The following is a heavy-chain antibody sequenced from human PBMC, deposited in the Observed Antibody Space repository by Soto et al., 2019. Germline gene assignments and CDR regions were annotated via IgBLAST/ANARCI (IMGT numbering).Heavy chain of an antibody. Sequence: GGSVRLSCAASGFTFSSYAMSWVRQAPGKGLEWVSAISGSGGSTYYADSVKGRFTISRDNSKNTLYLQMNSLRAEDTAVYYCAKARERDSSSWSYYYYYGMDVWGQGTTVTVSS. CDR2: ISGSGGST. CDR1: GFTFSSYA. J-gene: IGHJ6*02. V-gene: IGHV3-23*01. CDR3: AKARERDSSSWSYYYYYGMDV. D-gene: IGHD6-13*01.